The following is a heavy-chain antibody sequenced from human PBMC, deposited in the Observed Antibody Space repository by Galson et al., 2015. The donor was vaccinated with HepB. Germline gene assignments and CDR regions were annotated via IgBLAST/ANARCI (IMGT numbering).Heavy chain of an antibody. CDR3: ARVADSDYGDHSHFDS. V-gene: IGHV3-11*06. CDR2: ISSSTIYT. D-gene: IGHD4-17*01. Sequence: SLRLSCAASGFTFSDYYMSWLRQAPGKGLEWLSYISSSTIYTNYADSVKGRFTISRDNVKNSMYLQMNRLRAEDTAVYYCARVADSDYGDHSHFDSWGQGTLVTVSS. CDR1: GFTFSDYY. J-gene: IGHJ4*02.